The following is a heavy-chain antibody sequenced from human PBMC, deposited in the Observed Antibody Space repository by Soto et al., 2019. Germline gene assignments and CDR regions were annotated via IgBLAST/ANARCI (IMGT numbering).Heavy chain of an antibody. D-gene: IGHD3-10*01. Sequence: SETLSLTCTCSGLSISCYYWSWIGQPAGKGLEWIGRIYTSWSTNNNPSLKSRVTMSVDTSKNQFSLKLSSVTAADTAVYYCARDPFNYGSGTDAFDIWGQGTMVTVSS. J-gene: IGHJ3*02. CDR2: IYTSWST. CDR3: ARDPFNYGSGTDAFDI. V-gene: IGHV4-4*07. CDR1: GLSISCYY.